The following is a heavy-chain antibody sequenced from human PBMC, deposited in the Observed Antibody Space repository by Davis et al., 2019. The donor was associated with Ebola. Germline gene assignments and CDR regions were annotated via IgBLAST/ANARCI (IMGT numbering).Heavy chain of an antibody. Sequence: PSETLSLTCAVYGGSFSGYYWSWIRQPPGKGLEWIGEINHSGSTNYNPSLKSRVTISVDTSKNQFSLKLSSVTAADTAVYYCARGGDIVVVTASGGPYFDYWGQGTLVTVSS. J-gene: IGHJ4*02. D-gene: IGHD2-21*02. CDR1: GGSFSGYY. CDR3: ARGGDIVVVTASGGPYFDY. V-gene: IGHV4-34*01. CDR2: INHSGST.